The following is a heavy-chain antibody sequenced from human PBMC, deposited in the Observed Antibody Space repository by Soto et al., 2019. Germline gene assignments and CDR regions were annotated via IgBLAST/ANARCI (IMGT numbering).Heavy chain of an antibody. CDR1: GLTFSDCY. Sequence: QVQLVESGGGLVKPGGSLRLSCAASGLTFSDCYMNWIRQAPGKGLEWVSYISSSGSSINYAGSVKGRFTISRDNAKNSLYLQMNSLRAEDTAMYYCARVRFGEWGYPMDVWGQGTTVTVSS. J-gene: IGHJ6*02. CDR2: ISSSGSSI. V-gene: IGHV3-11*01. CDR3: ARVRFGEWGYPMDV. D-gene: IGHD3-10*01.